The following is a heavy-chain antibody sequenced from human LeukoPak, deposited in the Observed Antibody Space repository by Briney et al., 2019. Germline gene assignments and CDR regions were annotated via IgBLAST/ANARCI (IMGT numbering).Heavy chain of an antibody. D-gene: IGHD3-16*01. Sequence: GSLRLSCAASGFTFRSYAMTLVRQAPGKGLDWVSSVSGSGSTTYFADSVKGRFTISRDNSKNTLYLQMNSLRDDDTAVYFCAKDRGYDYPFRYFDYWGQGTLVTVSS. J-gene: IGHJ4*02. V-gene: IGHV3-23*01. CDR3: AKDRGYDYPFRYFDY. CDR1: GFTFRSYA. CDR2: VSGSGSTT.